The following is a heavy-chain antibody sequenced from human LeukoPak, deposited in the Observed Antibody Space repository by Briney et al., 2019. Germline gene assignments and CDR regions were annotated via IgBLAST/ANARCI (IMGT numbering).Heavy chain of an antibody. CDR3: SREDY. J-gene: IGHJ4*02. Sequence: GASVTVSCKASGYTFIDHYLQWVRQAPGQGLEWVGWINPNSGVTNYAQKFQGRVSMTSDTSISTVYMELSRLRSDDTAVYYCSREDYWGQGTLVTVSS. V-gene: IGHV1-2*02. CDR2: INPNSGVT. CDR1: GYTFIDHY.